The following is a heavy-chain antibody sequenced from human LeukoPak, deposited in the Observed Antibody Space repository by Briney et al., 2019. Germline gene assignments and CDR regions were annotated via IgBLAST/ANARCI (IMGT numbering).Heavy chain of an antibody. J-gene: IGHJ5*02. Sequence: SETLSLTCTVSGGSISSYYWSWIRQPPGKGLEWIGYIYYSGSTNYNPSHKSRVTISVDTSKNQFSLKLSSVTAADTAVYYCARGASGSYYGVWFDPWGQGTLVTVSS. V-gene: IGHV4-59*01. CDR3: ARGASGSYYGVWFDP. CDR2: IYYSGST. CDR1: GGSISSYY. D-gene: IGHD1-26*01.